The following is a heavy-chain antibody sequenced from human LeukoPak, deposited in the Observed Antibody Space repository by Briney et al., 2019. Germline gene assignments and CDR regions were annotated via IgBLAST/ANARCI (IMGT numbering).Heavy chain of an antibody. J-gene: IGHJ6*03. CDR2: ISYDGSNK. Sequence: GGSLRLSCAASGFTFSSYGMHWVRQAPGKGLEWVAVISYDGSNKYYADSVKGRFTISRDNSKNTLYLQMNSLRAEDTAVYYCAKEGKWLVYYYYYYMDVWGKGTTVTVSS. V-gene: IGHV3-30*18. CDR1: GFTFSSYG. D-gene: IGHD6-19*01. CDR3: AKEGKWLVYYYYYYMDV.